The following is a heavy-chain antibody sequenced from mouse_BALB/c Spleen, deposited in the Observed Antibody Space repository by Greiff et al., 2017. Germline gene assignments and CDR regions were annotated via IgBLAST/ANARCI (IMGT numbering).Heavy chain of an antibody. V-gene: IGHV5-12-2*01. Sequence: EVQLQESGGGLVQPGGSLKLSCAASGFTFSSYTMSWVRQTPEKRLEWVAYISNGGGSTYYPDTVKGRFTISRDNAKNTLYLQMSSLKSEDTAMYYCARRTTGGYFDVWGEGTTVTVSS. D-gene: IGHD1-1*01. CDR3: ARRTTGGYFDV. CDR2: ISNGGGST. CDR1: GFTFSSYT. J-gene: IGHJ1*01.